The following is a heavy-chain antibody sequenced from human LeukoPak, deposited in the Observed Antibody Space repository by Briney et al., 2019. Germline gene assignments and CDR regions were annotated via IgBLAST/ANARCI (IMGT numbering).Heavy chain of an antibody. CDR2: ISSSGSTI. CDR3: ARDRVAARPHYYYYYGMDV. Sequence: GGSLRLSCAASGFTFSSYEMNWVRQAPGKGLERVSYISSSGSTIYYADSVKGRFTISRDNAKNSLYLQMNSLRAEDTAVYYCARDRVAARPHYYYYYGMDVWGQGTTVTVSS. V-gene: IGHV3-48*03. D-gene: IGHD6-6*01. J-gene: IGHJ6*02. CDR1: GFTFSSYE.